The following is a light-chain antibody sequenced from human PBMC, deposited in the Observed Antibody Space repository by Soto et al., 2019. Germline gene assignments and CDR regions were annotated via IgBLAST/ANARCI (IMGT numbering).Light chain of an antibody. CDR1: QTVSSSY. V-gene: IGKV3-20*01. CDR3: QQYYSSPWT. Sequence: EIVLTQSPGTLSLPPGERATLSCRASQTVSSSYLAWYQQKPGQAPRLLISGASNRATGIPDRFSASGSGTDFTLSVSRVEPEDCAAYYCQQYYSSPWTFGQGTQVEMK. CDR2: GAS. J-gene: IGKJ1*01.